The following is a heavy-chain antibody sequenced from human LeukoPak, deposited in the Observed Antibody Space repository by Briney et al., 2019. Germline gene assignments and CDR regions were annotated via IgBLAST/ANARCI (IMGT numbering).Heavy chain of an antibody. D-gene: IGHD2-15*01. J-gene: IGHJ6*02. V-gene: IGHV3-13*01. Sequence: GGSLRLSCAASGFTFSSYDMHWVRQATGKGLEWVSAIGTAGDTYYPGSVKGRFTISRENAKNSLYLQMNSLRAGDTAVYYCARAVVVAATPRGMDVWGQGTTVTVSS. CDR3: ARAVVVAATPRGMDV. CDR2: IGTAGDT. CDR1: GFTFSSYD.